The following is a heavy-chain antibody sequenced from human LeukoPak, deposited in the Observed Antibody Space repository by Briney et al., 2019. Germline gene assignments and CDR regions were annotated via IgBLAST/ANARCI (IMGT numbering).Heavy chain of an antibody. CDR1: GYTFTSYA. D-gene: IGHD2-2*01. CDR3: ARGKLVVVPAARPGYNWFDP. J-gene: IGHJ5*02. CDR2: INAGNGNT. V-gene: IGHV1-3*01. Sequence: ASVKVSCKASGYTFTSYAMHWVRQAPGQRLEWMGWINAGNGNTKYLQKFQGRVTITRDTSASTAYMELSSLRSEDTAVYYCARGKLVVVPAARPGYNWFDPWGQGTLVTVSS.